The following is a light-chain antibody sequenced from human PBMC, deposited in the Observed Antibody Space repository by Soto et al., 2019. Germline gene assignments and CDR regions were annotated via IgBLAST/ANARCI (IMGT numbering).Light chain of an antibody. Sequence: QSALTQPPSASGSPGQSVTISCTGTSSDVGGHNYVSWYQQHPGEAPKLLIYEVSKRPSGVPDRFSGSKSGNTASLTVSGLQAEDEADYYCSSYSGSDNLLFGGGTKVTVL. CDR3: SSYSGSDNLL. CDR2: EVS. V-gene: IGLV2-8*01. CDR1: SSDVGGHNY. J-gene: IGLJ2*01.